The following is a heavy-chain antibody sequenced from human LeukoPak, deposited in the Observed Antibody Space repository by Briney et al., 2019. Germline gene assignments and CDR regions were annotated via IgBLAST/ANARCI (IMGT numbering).Heavy chain of an antibody. CDR2: ISSSSSTK. J-gene: IGHJ6*03. CDR1: GFSFSNYA. Sequence: GGSLRLSCTASGFSFSNYAMHWVRQAPGKGLEWISYISSSSSTKYYADSVKGRFTISRDNSKNTLYLQMNSLRAEDTAVYYCARGGYYYMDVWGKGTTVTVSS. V-gene: IGHV3-48*01. CDR3: ARGGYYYMDV.